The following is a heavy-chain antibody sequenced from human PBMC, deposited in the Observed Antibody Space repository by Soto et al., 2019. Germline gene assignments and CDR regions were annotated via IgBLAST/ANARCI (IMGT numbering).Heavy chain of an antibody. J-gene: IGHJ4*02. CDR1: GFTFASYA. CDR3: AKAKNYDHWSGSDF. D-gene: IGHD3-3*01. V-gene: IGHV3-23*01. Sequence: EVQLLESGGGLVQPGGSLRLSCAVSGFTFASYAMTWVRQAPGKGLEWVSYISGSGATTYYAGSVRGRFAISRDNSKNTLYLQVNSLSAEDTAVYYCAKAKNYDHWSGSDFWGQGTLVTVSS. CDR2: ISGSGATT.